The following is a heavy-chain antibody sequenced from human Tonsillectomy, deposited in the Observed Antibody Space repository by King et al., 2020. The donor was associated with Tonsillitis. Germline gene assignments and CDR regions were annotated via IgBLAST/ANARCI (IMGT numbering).Heavy chain of an antibody. V-gene: IGHV3-30*18. J-gene: IGHJ4*02. Sequence: VQLVESGGGVVQPGRSLRLSCAASGFTFSSYGMHWVRQAPGKGLEWVAVISYDGSNKYYADSVKGRFTIARDNSKNTLYLQRNSLRAEDTAVYFCANMNRGVRGVIYPYSFYYWGQGTLVTVSS. CDR2: ISYDGSNK. CDR1: GFTFSSYG. CDR3: ANMNRGVRGVIYPYSFYY. D-gene: IGHD3-10*01.